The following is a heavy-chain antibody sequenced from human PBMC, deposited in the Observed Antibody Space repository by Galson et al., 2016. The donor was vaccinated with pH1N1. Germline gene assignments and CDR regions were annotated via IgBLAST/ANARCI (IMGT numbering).Heavy chain of an antibody. V-gene: IGHV1-46*01. CDR2: IDPSDGTT. J-gene: IGHJ4*02. CDR1: GYSVTRYY. CDR3: ARQYYFDY. Sequence: SVKVSCKASGYSVTRYYMHWVRQAPGQGLEWMGIIDPSDGTTTYSQKFQGRISLTRDTSTNSVHMELTTLRTDDSATYFCARQYYFDYWGPGTLVTGSS.